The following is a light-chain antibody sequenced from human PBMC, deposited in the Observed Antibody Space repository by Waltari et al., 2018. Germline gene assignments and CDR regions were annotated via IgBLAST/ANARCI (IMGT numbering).Light chain of an antibody. CDR3: QQYHTTPPYT. Sequence: DIVMTQSPDSLAVSLGERATIHCKSSQSGFYRPRNQNYLCWYQQKPEQPPKLIIYGSSTRESGIPARFSASGSATDFTLTISSLQATDVATYYGQQYHTTPPYTFGQGTTLAI. V-gene: IGKV4-1*01. CDR1: QSGFYRPRNQNY. CDR2: GSS. J-gene: IGKJ2*01.